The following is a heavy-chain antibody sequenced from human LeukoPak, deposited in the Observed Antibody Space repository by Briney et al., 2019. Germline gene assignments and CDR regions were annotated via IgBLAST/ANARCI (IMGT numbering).Heavy chain of an antibody. Sequence: SQTLSLTCAVSSDSLSSGAYSWNWIRQPPGKGLEWIGYIYYNGNTFYNPSLKSRTSLSLDTSRNQFSLNLNSVTAADTAVYYCVRGAYEHGRYFDYWGQGTLVTVSS. CDR3: VRGAYEHGRYFDY. D-gene: IGHD3-3*01. J-gene: IGHJ4*02. CDR1: SDSLSSGAYS. CDR2: IYYNGNT. V-gene: IGHV4-30-4*07.